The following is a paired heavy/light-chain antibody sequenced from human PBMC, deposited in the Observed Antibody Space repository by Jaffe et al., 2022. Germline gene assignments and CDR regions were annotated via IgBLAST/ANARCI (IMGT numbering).Light chain of an antibody. CDR2: GAS. CDR1: QSVSSSY. V-gene: IGKV3-20*01. J-gene: IGKJ2*01. CDR3: QQYGSSPPNT. Sequence: EIVLTQSPGTLSLSPGERATLSCRASQSVSSSYLAWYQQKPGQAPRLLIYGASSRATGIPDRFSGSGSGTDFTLTISRLEPEDFAVYYCQQYGSSPPNTFGQGTKLEIK.
Heavy chain of an antibody. CDR3: ARGYDFWSGYYTRGGYFDY. J-gene: IGHJ4*02. Sequence: QVQLVESGGGLVKPGGSLRLSCAASGFTFSDYYMSWIRQAPGKGLEWVSYISSSGSTIYYADSVKGRFTISRDNAKNSLYLQMNSLRAEDTAVYYCARGYDFWSGYYTRGGYFDYWGQGTLVTVSS. CDR2: ISSSGSTI. D-gene: IGHD3-3*01. V-gene: IGHV3-11*01. CDR1: GFTFSDYY.